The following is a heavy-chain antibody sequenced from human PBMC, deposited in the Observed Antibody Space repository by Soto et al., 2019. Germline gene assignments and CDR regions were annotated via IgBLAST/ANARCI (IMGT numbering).Heavy chain of an antibody. CDR1: GGSVSSGSYY. D-gene: IGHD2-15*01. Sequence: SETLSLTCTVSGGSVSSGSYYWSWIRQPPGKGLEWIGYIYYSGSTNYNPSLKSRVTISVDTSKNQFSLKLSSVTAADTAVYYCARDLAGYCSGGSCYPYGMDVWGQGTTVTVYS. CDR3: ARDLAGYCSGGSCYPYGMDV. J-gene: IGHJ6*02. CDR2: IYYSGST. V-gene: IGHV4-61*01.